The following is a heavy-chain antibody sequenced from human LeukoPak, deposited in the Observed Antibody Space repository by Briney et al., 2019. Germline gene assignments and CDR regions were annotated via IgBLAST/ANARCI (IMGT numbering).Heavy chain of an antibody. J-gene: IGHJ3*01. D-gene: IGHD6-19*01. CDR2: ISGGGDKA. Sequence: GGSLRLSCAASGFTFTTYAINWVRQAPGKGLEWVSGISGGGDKAYSADSVNGRFTISRDNAKNTVSIQMSSLRAEDTALYYCAKDLALAGTGGGFDVWGQGTRVAVSS. CDR1: GFTFTTYA. CDR3: AKDLALAGTGGGFDV. V-gene: IGHV3-23*01.